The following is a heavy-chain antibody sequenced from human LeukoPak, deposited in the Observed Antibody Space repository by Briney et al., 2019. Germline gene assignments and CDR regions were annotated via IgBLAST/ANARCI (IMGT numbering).Heavy chain of an antibody. D-gene: IGHD3-9*01. Sequence: ASVKVSCKASGYTFTSYGISWVRQAPGQGLEWMGWISAYNGNTNYAQKRQGRVTMTTDTSASTAYMELRSLRSDDTAVYYCARFRPRYFDWFVREGQYYFDYWGQGTLVTVSS. CDR2: ISAYNGNT. J-gene: IGHJ4*02. V-gene: IGHV1-18*01. CDR3: ARFRPRYFDWFVREGQYYFDY. CDR1: GYTFTSYG.